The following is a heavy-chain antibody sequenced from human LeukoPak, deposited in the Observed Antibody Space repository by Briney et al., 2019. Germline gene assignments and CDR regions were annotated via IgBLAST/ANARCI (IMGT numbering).Heavy chain of an antibody. V-gene: IGHV1-18*01. CDR2: ISCYNCYT. D-gene: IGHD6-19*01. CDR1: GYTFTHHG. Sequence: ASVEVSCKASGYTFTHHGISGVRQPPGQELEWLGWISCYNCYTKFGQNVQDRVTMTTDTSTNTAYMEMRRLTSDDTAVYYCARDPSNSSGRYQFFDLWGRGTQVTVSS. CDR3: ARDPSNSSGRYQFFDL. J-gene: IGHJ2*01.